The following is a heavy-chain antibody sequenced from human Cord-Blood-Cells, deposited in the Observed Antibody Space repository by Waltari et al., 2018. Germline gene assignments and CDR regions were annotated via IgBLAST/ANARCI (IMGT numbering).Heavy chain of an antibody. J-gene: IGHJ4*02. CDR2: INHRGST. V-gene: IGHV4-34*01. CDR1: GGSFSGYY. D-gene: IGHD6-13*01. CDR3: ARLGSWALDY. Sequence: QVQLQQWGAGLLKPSETLSLTCAVYGGSFSGYYWGWIRQPPGKGLEWIGEINHRGSTNYNPSLKSRVTISVDTSKNQFSLKLSSVTAADTAVYYCARLGSWALDYWGQGTLVTVSS.